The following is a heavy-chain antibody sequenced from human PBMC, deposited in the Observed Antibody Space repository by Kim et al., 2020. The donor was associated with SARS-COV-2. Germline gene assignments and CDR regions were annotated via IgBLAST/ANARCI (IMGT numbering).Heavy chain of an antibody. D-gene: IGHD1-26*01. J-gene: IGHJ6*02. V-gene: IGHV3-9*01. CDR3: AKRFSGTYGIDV. CDR2: I. Sequence: IGYADSVKGRFTVSRDNAKNALYLQMNSLRPEDTALYFCAKRFSGTYGIDVWGQGTPVTVSS.